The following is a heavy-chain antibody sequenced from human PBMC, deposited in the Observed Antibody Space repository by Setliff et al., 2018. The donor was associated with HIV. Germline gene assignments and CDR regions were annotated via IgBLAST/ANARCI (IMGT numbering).Heavy chain of an antibody. Sequence: SVKVSCKVSGDTFNNYGLNWVRQAPGQGLEWMGGIIPIFKSADYAQKFQGRVTITTDESTSTAYMDLSSLKSEDTAIYYCARVYYYYYYYMDVWGKGTTVTVSS. J-gene: IGHJ6*03. V-gene: IGHV1-69*05. CDR1: GDTFNNYG. CDR3: ARVYYYYYYYMDV. CDR2: IIPIFKSA.